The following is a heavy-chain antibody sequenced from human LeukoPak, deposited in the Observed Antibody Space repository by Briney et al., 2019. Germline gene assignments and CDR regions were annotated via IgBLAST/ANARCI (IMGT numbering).Heavy chain of an antibody. CDR2: IGTAGDT. Sequence: GGSLRLSCAASGFTFSSYDMHWVRQAPGKGLEWVSAIGTAGDTYYPGSVKGRFTISRENAKNSLYLQMNSLRAGDTAVYYCARGAAADNGMDVWGQGTTVTVSS. CDR1: GFTFSSYD. D-gene: IGHD6-13*01. V-gene: IGHV3-13*01. J-gene: IGHJ6*02. CDR3: ARGAAADNGMDV.